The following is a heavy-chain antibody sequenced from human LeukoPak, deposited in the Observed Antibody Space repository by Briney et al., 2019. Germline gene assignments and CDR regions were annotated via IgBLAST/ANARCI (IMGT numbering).Heavy chain of an antibody. CDR3: ARDNERRLTAAGTAAFDL. CDR1: GASLTSRIW. CDR2: ISHTGSI. Sequence: LETLSLTCVVSGASLTSRIWWSWVRQPPGKGLGWIGEISHTGSIDYTPSLKSRATISLDKSKNQLSLNLTSVTAADTAMYYCARDNERRLTAAGTAAFDLWGRGTLVTVSS. J-gene: IGHJ2*01. V-gene: IGHV4-4*02. D-gene: IGHD6-13*01.